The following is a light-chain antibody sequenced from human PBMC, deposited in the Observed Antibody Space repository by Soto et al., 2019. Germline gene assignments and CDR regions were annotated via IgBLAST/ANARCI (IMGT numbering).Light chain of an antibody. CDR1: NSDIGGYNY. J-gene: IGLJ2*01. CDR2: GVT. CDR3: SSYTSVTIVG. Sequence: QSVLTQPASVSGSPGQSITISCTGTNSDIGGYNYVSWYRHHPGEAPKLMIYGVTNRPSGVSTRFSGSKSGNTASLTISGLQDEDEADYYCSSYTSVTIVGFGGGTKLTVL. V-gene: IGLV2-14*01.